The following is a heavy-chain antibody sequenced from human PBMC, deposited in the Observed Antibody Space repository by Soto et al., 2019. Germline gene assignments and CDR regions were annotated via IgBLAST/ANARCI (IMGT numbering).Heavy chain of an antibody. CDR1: GGSISSGGYY. J-gene: IGHJ1*01. Sequence: QVQLQESGPGLVKPSQTLSLTCTVSGGSISSGGYYWSWIRQHPGKGLEWIGYIYYSGSTYYNPSLKSRVTISVDTSKNQCALKLSSVTAADTAVYYCARSQSGRAAEYFQHWGQGTLVTVSS. CDR3: ARSQSGRAAEYFQH. V-gene: IGHV4-31*03. CDR2: IYYSGST. D-gene: IGHD2-15*01.